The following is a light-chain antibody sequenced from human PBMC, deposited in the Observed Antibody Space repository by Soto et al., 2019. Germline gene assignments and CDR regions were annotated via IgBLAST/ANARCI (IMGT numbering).Light chain of an antibody. CDR3: QQYGSSGT. CDR2: SAS. V-gene: IGKV3-20*01. CDR1: QSVSSSH. J-gene: IGKJ1*01. Sequence: EIVMTQSPATLSVSPGERATLSCRASQSVSSSHLAWYQQKPGQAPRLLIYSASNRATGIPDRFSGSGSGTDFTLTISRLEPEDFAVYYCQQYGSSGTFGQGTKVDIK.